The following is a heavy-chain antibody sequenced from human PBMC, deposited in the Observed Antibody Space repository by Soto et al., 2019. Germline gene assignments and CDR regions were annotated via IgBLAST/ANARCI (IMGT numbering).Heavy chain of an antibody. Sequence: SLRLSCAASGFTFTRYSTNWVRQAPGKGLEWVSSISSTTNYIYCADSMKGRFTVSRDNAKNSVYLEMNSLSAEDTALYYCARESEDLTSNFDYWGQGTLVTVSS. J-gene: IGHJ4*02. CDR1: GFTFTRYS. CDR2: ISSTTNYI. CDR3: ARESEDLTSNFDY. V-gene: IGHV3-21*01.